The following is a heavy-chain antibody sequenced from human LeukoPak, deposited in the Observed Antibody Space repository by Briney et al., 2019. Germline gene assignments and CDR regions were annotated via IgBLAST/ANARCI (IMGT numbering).Heavy chain of an antibody. V-gene: IGHV4-59*01. CDR3: ARVGFGNTPHPIDY. CDR2: IYYTGST. D-gene: IGHD4-23*01. J-gene: IGHJ4*02. CDR1: GGSISSYY. Sequence: SESLSLTCTVSGGSISSYYWSWIRQPPGKGLEWIGYIYYTGSTNYNPSLKSRVTISVDTSKNQFSLELSSVTAADTAVYYCARVGFGNTPHPIDYWGQGTLVTVSS.